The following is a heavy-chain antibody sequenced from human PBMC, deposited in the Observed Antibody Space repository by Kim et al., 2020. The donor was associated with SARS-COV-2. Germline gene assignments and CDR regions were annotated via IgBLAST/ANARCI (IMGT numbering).Heavy chain of an antibody. V-gene: IGHV4-59*01. CDR2: IYYSGST. J-gene: IGHJ3*02. Sequence: SETLSLTCTVSGGSISSYYWSWIRQPPGKGLEWIGYIYYSGSTNYNPSLKSRVTISVDTSKNQFSLKLSSVTAADTAVYYCARETGDLDDAFDIWGQGTMVTVSS. D-gene: IGHD7-27*01. CDR3: ARETGDLDDAFDI. CDR1: GGSISSYY.